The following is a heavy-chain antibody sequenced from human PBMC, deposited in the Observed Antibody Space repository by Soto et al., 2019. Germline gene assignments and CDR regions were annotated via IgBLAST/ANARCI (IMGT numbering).Heavy chain of an antibody. V-gene: IGHV1-58*01. Sequence: QMQLVRSGPEVKKPGTSVKVSCKASGFTFTSSAVQWVRQARGQRLEWIGWIVVGSGNTNYAQKFQERVTITRDMSTSTAYMELSSLRSEDTAVYYCAADSDTAMVTRGVAFDYWGQGTLVTVSS. D-gene: IGHD5-18*01. CDR2: IVVGSGNT. CDR1: GFTFTSSA. J-gene: IGHJ4*02. CDR3: AADSDTAMVTRGVAFDY.